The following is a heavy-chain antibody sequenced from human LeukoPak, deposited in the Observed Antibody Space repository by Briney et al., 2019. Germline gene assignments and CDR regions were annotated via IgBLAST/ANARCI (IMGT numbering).Heavy chain of an antibody. J-gene: IGHJ4*02. CDR1: GGSISSSSYY. CDR2: VYYSGST. CDR3: ARDRHKLVDIVAGILDY. D-gene: IGHD5-12*01. V-gene: IGHV4-39*07. Sequence: TSETLSLTCTVSGGSISSSSYYWGWIRQPPGKGLEWIGSVYYSGSTYYNPSLKSRVTISVDTSKNQFSLKLSSVTAADTAVYYCARDRHKLVDIVAGILDYWGQGTLVTVSS.